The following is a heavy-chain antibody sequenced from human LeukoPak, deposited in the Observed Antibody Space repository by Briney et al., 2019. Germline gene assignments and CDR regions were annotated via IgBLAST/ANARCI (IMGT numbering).Heavy chain of an antibody. CDR3: ARDMLGASST. D-gene: IGHD1-26*01. Sequence: GGSLRLSCAASGFTLSSYSMNWVRQAPGKGLEWVSSISSSSSYIYYADSVKGRFTISRDHAKNSLYLQMNSLRAEDTAVYYCARDMLGASSTWGQGTLVTVSS. CDR1: GFTLSSYS. V-gene: IGHV3-21*01. J-gene: IGHJ4*02. CDR2: ISSSSSYI.